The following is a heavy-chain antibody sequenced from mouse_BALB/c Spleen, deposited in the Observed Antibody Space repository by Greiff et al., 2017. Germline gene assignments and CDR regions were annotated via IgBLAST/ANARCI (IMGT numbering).Heavy chain of an antibody. J-gene: IGHJ3*01. CDR3: TRDEVATFAY. CDR2: IIPSNGGT. V-gene: IGHV1S81*02. CDR1: GYTFTSYY. Sequence: QVQLQQSGAELVKPGASVKLSCKASGYTFTSYYMYWVKQRPGQGLEWIGEIIPSNGGTNFNEKFKSKATLTVDKSSSTAYMQLSSLTSEDSAVYYWTRDEVATFAYWGQGTLVTVSA.